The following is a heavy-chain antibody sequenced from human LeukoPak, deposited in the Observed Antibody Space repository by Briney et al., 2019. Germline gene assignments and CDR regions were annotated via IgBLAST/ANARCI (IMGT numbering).Heavy chain of an antibody. V-gene: IGHV3-13*01. CDR1: GFTFSSYD. CDR3: ARGGNRYCSGGSCYMFDY. J-gene: IGHJ4*02. CDR2: IGTAGDT. D-gene: IGHD2-15*01. Sequence: GGSLRLSCAASGFTFSSYDMHWVRQATGKGLEWVSAIGTAGDTYYPGSVKGRFTISKENAKNSLYLQMNSLRAGDTAVYYCARGGNRYCSGGSCYMFDYWGQGTLVTVSS.